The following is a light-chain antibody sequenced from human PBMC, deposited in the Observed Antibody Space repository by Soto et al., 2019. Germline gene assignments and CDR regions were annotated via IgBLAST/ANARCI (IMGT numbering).Light chain of an antibody. CDR2: AAS. J-gene: IGKJ5*01. V-gene: IGKV1-27*01. CDR3: QKYSSVII. CDR1: QGISNY. Sequence: DIQMTQSPASLSASVGDRVTITCRASQGISNYLAWYQQKPGKVPKLLIYAASTLQSGVPSRFSGSGSGTDFTLIITSLQPEDVATYYCQKYSSVIIFGQGTRLEIK.